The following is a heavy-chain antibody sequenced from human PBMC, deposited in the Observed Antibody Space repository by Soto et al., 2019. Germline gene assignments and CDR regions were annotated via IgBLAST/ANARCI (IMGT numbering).Heavy chain of an antibody. CDR2: ISSSSSYI. CDR1: GFTFSIYS. J-gene: IGHJ3*02. CDR3: ASIQLGYDAFDI. V-gene: IGHV3-21*01. Sequence: PGGSLRLSCATSGFTFSIYSMNWVRQAPGKGLEWVSSISSSSSYIYYADSVKGRFTISRDNAKNSLYLQMNSLRAEDTAVYYCASIQLGYDAFDIWGQGTMVTVSS. D-gene: IGHD6-6*01.